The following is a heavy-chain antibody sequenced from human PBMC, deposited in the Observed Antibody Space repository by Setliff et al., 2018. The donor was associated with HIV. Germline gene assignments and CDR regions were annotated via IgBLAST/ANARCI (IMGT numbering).Heavy chain of an antibody. D-gene: IGHD2-21*01. J-gene: IGHJ5*02. CDR2: TFYSGST. V-gene: IGHV4-31*03. CDR1: GGSISSGGYY. Sequence: PSETLSLTCTVSGGSISSGGYYWSWIRQHPGKGLEWIGYTFYSGSTYYNPSLKSRVTISVDRSKNLFSLKLISVTAADQGVYYCARVPVAGANWFDPWGLGTLVTVSS. CDR3: ARVPVAGANWFDP.